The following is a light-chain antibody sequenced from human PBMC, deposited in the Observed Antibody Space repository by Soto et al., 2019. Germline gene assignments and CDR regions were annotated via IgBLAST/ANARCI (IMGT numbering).Light chain of an antibody. V-gene: IGLV2-14*01. J-gene: IGLJ1*01. CDR3: SSYTSSSTLWV. CDR2: DVS. CDR1: SSDVGGQNY. Sequence: QSVLTQPASVSGSPGQSITISCTGTSSDVGGQNYVSWYQQYPGKAPKLMIYDVSNRPSGVSNRFSGSKSGNTASLTLSGLQAEDEAEYYCSSYTSSSTLWVFGTGTKLTVL.